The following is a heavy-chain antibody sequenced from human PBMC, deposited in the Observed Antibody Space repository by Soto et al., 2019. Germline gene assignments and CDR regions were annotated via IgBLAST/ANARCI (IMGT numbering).Heavy chain of an antibody. Sequence: PGGSLRLSCAASGFTFSSYAMNWVRQAPGKGLEWVSAIGGSGGSTYYADSVKGRFTISRDNSKNTLYLQMNSLRAEDTAVYYCAKGISRDYYYYMDVWGKGTTVTVSS. CDR2: IGGSGGST. CDR1: GFTFSSYA. D-gene: IGHD2-15*01. J-gene: IGHJ6*03. V-gene: IGHV3-23*01. CDR3: AKGISRDYYYYMDV.